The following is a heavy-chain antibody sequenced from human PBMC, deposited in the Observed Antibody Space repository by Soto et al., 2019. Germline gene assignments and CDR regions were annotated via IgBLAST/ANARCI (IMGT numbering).Heavy chain of an antibody. CDR2: INTDGSST. CDR1: GFTFSSFW. D-gene: IGHD3-10*01. CDR3: AKRGVDTFGLSY. Sequence: EVQLVESGGGLVQPGGSLRLSCAVSGFTFSSFWMHWVRQAPGEGLVWVSRINTDGSSTSYADSVKGRFTISRDKAKNTLYLQTNSLRVDDTAMYYCAKRGVDTFGLSYWGQGTLVTVSS. J-gene: IGHJ4*02. V-gene: IGHV3-74*01.